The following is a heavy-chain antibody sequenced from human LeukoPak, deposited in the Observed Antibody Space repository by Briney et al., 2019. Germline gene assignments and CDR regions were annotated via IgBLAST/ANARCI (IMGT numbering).Heavy chain of an antibody. V-gene: IGHV4-34*01. D-gene: IGHD3-10*01. J-gene: IGHJ4*02. CDR3: ARGPLKRGVRGVYGY. Sequence: SETLSLTCAVYAGSFSGYYWSWIRQPPGKGLEWIGEINHSGSTNYNPSLKSRVTISVDTSKNQFSLKLSSVTAADTAVYYCARGPLKRGVRGVYGYWGQGTLVTVSS. CDR1: AGSFSGYY. CDR2: INHSGST.